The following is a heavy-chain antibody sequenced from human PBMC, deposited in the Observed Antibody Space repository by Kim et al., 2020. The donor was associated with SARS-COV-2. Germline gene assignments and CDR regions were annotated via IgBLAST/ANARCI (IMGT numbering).Heavy chain of an antibody. D-gene: IGHD3-22*01. Sequence: KGRFTSSRDNAKNSLYLQMNSLRAEDTAVYYCARSLKYYYDSSGYYSEGYWGQGTLVTVSS. J-gene: IGHJ4*02. CDR3: ARSLKYYYDSSGYYSEGY. V-gene: IGHV3-11*06.